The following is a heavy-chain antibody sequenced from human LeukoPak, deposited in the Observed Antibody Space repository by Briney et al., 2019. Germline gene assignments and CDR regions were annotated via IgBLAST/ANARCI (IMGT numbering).Heavy chain of an antibody. V-gene: IGHV3-73*01. Sequence: PGGSLRLSCAASGFTFSGSAMHWVRQASGKGLEWVGRIRSKANSYATAYAASVKGRFTISRDDSKNTAYLQMNSLKTKDTAVYYCTRHGDYDFWSGREYYGMDVWGQGTTVTVSS. CDR2: IRSKANSYAT. J-gene: IGHJ6*02. D-gene: IGHD3-3*01. CDR3: TRHGDYDFWSGREYYGMDV. CDR1: GFTFSGSA.